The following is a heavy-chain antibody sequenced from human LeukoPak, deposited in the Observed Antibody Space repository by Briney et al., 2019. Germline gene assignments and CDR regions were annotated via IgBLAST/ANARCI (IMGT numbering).Heavy chain of an antibody. J-gene: IGHJ4*02. D-gene: IGHD6-13*01. CDR2: IKQDGSEK. Sequence: PGGSLRLSCEGSGFTFRTYWMTWVRQAPGKGLEWVANIKQDGSEKYYVDSVKGRFTISRDNAQNSLHLQMNSLRAEDTAVYYCARPRDSGWSKTWDYWGQGTLVTVSS. V-gene: IGHV3-7*03. CDR3: ARPRDSGWSKTWDY. CDR1: GFTFRTYW.